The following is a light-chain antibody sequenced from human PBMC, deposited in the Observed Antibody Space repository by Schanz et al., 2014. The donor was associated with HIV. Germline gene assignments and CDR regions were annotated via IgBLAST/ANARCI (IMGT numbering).Light chain of an antibody. CDR2: DVS. CDR1: SSDIGPYNC. V-gene: IGLV2-14*03. J-gene: IGLJ1*01. CDR3: CSYTTTSTYV. Sequence: QSALTQPASVSGSPGQSITISCTGTSSDIGPYNCVSWYQQHPDKAPKLMIYDVSDRPSGVSSRFSGSKSGNTASLTISGFQAEDEADYYCCSYTTTSTYVFGAGTKLTVL.